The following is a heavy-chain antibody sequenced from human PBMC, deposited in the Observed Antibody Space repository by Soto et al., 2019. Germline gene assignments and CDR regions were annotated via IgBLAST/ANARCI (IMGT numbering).Heavy chain of an antibody. CDR3: ARGDRIAVAGDDAFDI. CDR1: GGTFSSYT. V-gene: IGHV1-69*02. Sequence: SVKVSCKASGGTFSSYTISWVRQAPGQGLEWMGRIIPILGIANYAQKFQGRVTITADKSTSTAYMELSSLRSEDTAVYYCARGDRIAVAGDDAFDIWGQGTMVTVSS. J-gene: IGHJ3*02. D-gene: IGHD6-19*01. CDR2: IIPILGIA.